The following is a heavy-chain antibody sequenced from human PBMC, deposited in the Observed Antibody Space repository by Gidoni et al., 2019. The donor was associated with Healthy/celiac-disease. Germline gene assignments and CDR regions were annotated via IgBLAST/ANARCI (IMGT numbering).Heavy chain of an antibody. CDR1: YGSYA. J-gene: IGHJ1*01. Sequence: YGSYAMHWVRQAPGKGLEWVAVISFDGSNKYYADSVKGRFTISRDNSKNTLYLKMNSLRAEDTAVYYCARDPGDTSGYYYAEYFQHWGQGTLVTVSS. CDR3: ARDPGDTSGYYYAEYFQH. CDR2: ISFDGSNK. V-gene: IGHV3-30-3*01. D-gene: IGHD3-22*01.